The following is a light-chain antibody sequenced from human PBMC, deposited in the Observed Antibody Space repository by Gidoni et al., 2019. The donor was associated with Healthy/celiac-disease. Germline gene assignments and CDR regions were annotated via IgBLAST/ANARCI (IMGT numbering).Light chain of an antibody. V-gene: IGKV3-20*01. J-gene: IGKJ1*01. Sequence: EVVLTQSPGTLSLPPGERATLSCRASQSVSSSYLAWYQQKPGQAPRLLIYGASSRSTGIPDRFSGSRSGTDFSITISRREPEDYAVYYCQQYGSPPAWTFXQXSKVEIK. CDR2: GAS. CDR3: QQYGSPPAWT. CDR1: QSVSSSY.